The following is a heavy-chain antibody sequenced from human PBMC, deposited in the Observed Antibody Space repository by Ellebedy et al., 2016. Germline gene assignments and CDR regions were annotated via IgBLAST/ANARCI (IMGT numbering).Heavy chain of an antibody. D-gene: IGHD3-10*01. CDR3: ARGGSLRPYGSGVAGNYYYYYMDV. Sequence: SETLSLTCTVSGGSISSYYWSWIRQPPGKGLEWIGYIYYSGSTNYNPSLKSRVTISVDTSKNQFSLKLSSVTAADTAVYYCARGGSLRPYGSGVAGNYYYYYMDVWGKGTTVTVSS. CDR1: GGSISSYY. CDR2: IYYSGST. V-gene: IGHV4-59*12. J-gene: IGHJ6*03.